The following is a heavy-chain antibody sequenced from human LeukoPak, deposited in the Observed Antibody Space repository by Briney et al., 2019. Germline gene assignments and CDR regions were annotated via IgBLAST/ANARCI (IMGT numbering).Heavy chain of an antibody. CDR1: GFIFSSYA. D-gene: IGHD3-9*01. CDR2: ISRNGART. Sequence: GGSLRLSCSASGFIFSSYAMHWVRQAPGKVLEYVSGISRNGARTDYAESVKGRFTISRDDSKNTLYLQMGSLRVEDMAVFYCVRSYDILAGLMDVWGKGTTVTVSS. J-gene: IGHJ6*03. V-gene: IGHV3-64*02. CDR3: VRSYDILAGLMDV.